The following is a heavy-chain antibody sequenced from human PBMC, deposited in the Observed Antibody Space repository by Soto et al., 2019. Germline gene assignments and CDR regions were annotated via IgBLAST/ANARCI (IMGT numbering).Heavy chain of an antibody. J-gene: IGHJ4*02. Sequence: SETLSLTCTFSVGSISSYYWSWIRHPPGKGLEWIGNIYYSGSTNYNPSLKSRVTISVDTSKNQFSLKLSSVTAADTAVYYCARTLAAGTMRIFDYWGQGTQVRVS. CDR2: IYYSGST. CDR3: ARTLAAGTMRIFDY. CDR1: VGSISSYY. D-gene: IGHD1-7*01. V-gene: IGHV4-59*01.